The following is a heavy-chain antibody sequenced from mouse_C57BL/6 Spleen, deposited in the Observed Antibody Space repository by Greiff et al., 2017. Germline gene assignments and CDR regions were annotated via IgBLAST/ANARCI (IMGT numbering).Heavy chain of an antibody. CDR1: GYTFTDYY. D-gene: IGHD1-1*01. V-gene: IGHV1-26*01. CDR2: INPHNGGT. Sequence: EVQLQQSGPELVKPGASVKISCKASGYTFTDYYMNWVKQSHGKSLEWSGDINPHNGGTSYNQKFKGKATLTVDKSSSTAYMELRSLTSEDSAVYYCARNCDGSSYMGYFDVWGTGTTVTVSS. J-gene: IGHJ1*03. CDR3: ARNCDGSSYMGYFDV.